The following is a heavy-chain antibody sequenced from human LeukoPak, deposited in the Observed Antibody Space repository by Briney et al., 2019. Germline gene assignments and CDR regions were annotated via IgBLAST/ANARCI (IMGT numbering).Heavy chain of an antibody. CDR2: INWNGGTT. V-gene: IGHV3-20*04. Sequence: GGSLRLSCVASGLTFDDYGMSWVRQAPGKGLEWVSGINWNGGTTTYADSVKGRFTISRDNAKNSLYLQMNSLRVEDMAFYYCARNSGANVYTYSFQYWGRGTLVTVSS. D-gene: IGHD1-26*01. CDR1: GLTFDDYG. CDR3: ARNSGANVYTYSFQY. J-gene: IGHJ4*02.